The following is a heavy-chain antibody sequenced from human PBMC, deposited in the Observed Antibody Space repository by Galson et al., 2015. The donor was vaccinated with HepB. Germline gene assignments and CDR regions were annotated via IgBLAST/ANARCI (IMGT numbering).Heavy chain of an antibody. CDR1: GFTFSSYS. D-gene: IGHD3-3*01. Sequence: SLRLSCAASGFTFSSYSMNWVRQAPGKGLGWVSYISSSSSTIYYADSVKGRFTISRDNAKNSLYLQMNSLRDEDTAVYYCARAPNVRFLEWSFDYWGQGTLVTVSS. CDR2: ISSSSSTI. CDR3: ARAPNVRFLEWSFDY. V-gene: IGHV3-48*02. J-gene: IGHJ4*02.